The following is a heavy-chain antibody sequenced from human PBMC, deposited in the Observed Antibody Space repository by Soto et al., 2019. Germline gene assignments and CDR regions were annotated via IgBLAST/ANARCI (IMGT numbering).Heavy chain of an antibody. CDR1: GGTFSSYA. V-gene: IGHV1-69*13. CDR3: ARGKDYDSSGYPYMDV. Sequence: GASVKVSCKASGGTFSSYAISWVRQAPGQGLEWMGGIIPIFGTANYAQKFQGRVTITADESTSTAYMELSSLRSEDTAVYYCARGKDYDSSGYPYMDVWGQGTTVTVSS. D-gene: IGHD3-22*01. CDR2: IIPIFGTA. J-gene: IGHJ6*02.